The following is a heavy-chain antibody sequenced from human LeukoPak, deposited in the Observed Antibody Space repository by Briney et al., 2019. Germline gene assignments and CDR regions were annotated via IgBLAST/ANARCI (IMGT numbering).Heavy chain of an antibody. Sequence: GASVKVSCKASGGTFSSYAISWVRQAPGQGLEWMGGIIPILGAANYAQKFQGRVTITADESTSTAYMELSSLRSEDTAIYHCATERVATNSLDYWGQGTLVTVSS. CDR3: ATERVATNSLDY. V-gene: IGHV1-69*13. D-gene: IGHD5-12*01. CDR1: GGTFSSYA. J-gene: IGHJ4*02. CDR2: IIPILGAA.